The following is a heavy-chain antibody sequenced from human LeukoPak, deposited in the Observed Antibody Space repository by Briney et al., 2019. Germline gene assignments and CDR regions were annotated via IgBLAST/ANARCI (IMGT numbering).Heavy chain of an antibody. Sequence: PSQTLSLTCTVSGGSISSGGYYWSWIRQHPGKGLEWIGYIYYSGSTYYNPSLKSRVTISVDTSKNQFSLKLSSVTAADTAVYCCARGFETFGYYDSSGYYYFDYWGQGTLVTVSS. CDR1: GGSISSGGYY. V-gene: IGHV4-31*03. CDR2: IYYSGST. CDR3: ARGFETFGYYDSSGYYYFDY. J-gene: IGHJ4*02. D-gene: IGHD3-22*01.